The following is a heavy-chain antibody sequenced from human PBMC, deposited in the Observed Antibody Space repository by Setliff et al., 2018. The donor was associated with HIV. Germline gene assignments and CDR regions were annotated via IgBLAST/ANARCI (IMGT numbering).Heavy chain of an antibody. CDR2: IGAYNGNT. CDR3: ARDDYGSGSYFILDY. CDR1: GYTFTSYG. D-gene: IGHD3-10*01. J-gene: IGHJ4*01. Sequence: ASVTVSCKASGYTFTSYGMSRVRQAPGQGLEWMGWIGAYNGNTHYAQKLQGRVTMTTDTSTSTAYMELRSLRSDDTAVYYCARDDYGSGSYFILDYWGPGTLVTVSS. V-gene: IGHV1-18*01.